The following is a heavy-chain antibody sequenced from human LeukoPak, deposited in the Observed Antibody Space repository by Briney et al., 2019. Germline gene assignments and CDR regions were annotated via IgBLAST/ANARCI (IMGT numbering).Heavy chain of an antibody. CDR3: ARLGSGYSSGWNIDDAFDI. CDR2: IYYSGST. Sequence: SETLSLTCAVSGGSISSYYWSWIRQPPGKGLEWIGYIYYSGSTNYNPSLKSRVTISVDTSKNQFSLKLSSVTAADTAVYYCARLGSGYSSGWNIDDAFDIWGQGTMVTVSS. CDR1: GGSISSYY. J-gene: IGHJ3*02. D-gene: IGHD6-19*01. V-gene: IGHV4-59*12.